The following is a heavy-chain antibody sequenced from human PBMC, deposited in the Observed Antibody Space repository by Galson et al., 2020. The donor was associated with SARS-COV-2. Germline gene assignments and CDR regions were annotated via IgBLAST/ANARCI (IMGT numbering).Heavy chain of an antibody. V-gene: IGHV1-69*05. CDR1: GGTFSSYA. Sequence: ASVKVSCTASGGTFSSYAISWVRQAPGQGLEWMGGIIPIFGTANYAQKFQGRVTITTDESTSTAYMELSSLRSEDTAVYYCARTYYYDSSGYYAYDAFDIWGQGTMVTVSS. CDR2: IIPIFGTA. J-gene: IGHJ3*02. D-gene: IGHD3-22*01. CDR3: ARTYYYDSSGYYAYDAFDI.